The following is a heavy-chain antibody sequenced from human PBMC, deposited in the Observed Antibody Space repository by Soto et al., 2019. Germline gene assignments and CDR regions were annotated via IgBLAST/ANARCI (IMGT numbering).Heavy chain of an antibody. D-gene: IGHD2-21*02. Sequence: QITLKESGPTLVKPTQTLTLTCTFSGFSLSTGGMGVGWIRQPPGKALEWLALIYWDGARRYRPSLMSRLTIAKETSKNQVVLTMTNMDPVDTATYYCVHSRCGGDCLQSYSSHYYYGMDIWGQGTTVTVSS. CDR1: GFSLSTGGMG. CDR2: IYWDGAR. CDR3: VHSRCGGDCLQSYSSHYYYGMDI. V-gene: IGHV2-5*02. J-gene: IGHJ6*02.